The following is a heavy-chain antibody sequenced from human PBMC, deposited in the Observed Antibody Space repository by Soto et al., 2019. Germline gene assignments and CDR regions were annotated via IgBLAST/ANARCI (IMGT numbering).Heavy chain of an antibody. J-gene: IGHJ6*02. Sequence: EVQLVESGGGLVQPGGSLRLSCAASGFTFSSYYMNCVRQAPGKGLVWVARITSDGSSTTYADSVKGRFTISRDNAKNTLYLQMNSLRAEDTAVYSCARERGGGFGDVWGQGTTVTVSS. CDR3: ARERGGGFGDV. D-gene: IGHD3-10*01. V-gene: IGHV3-74*01. CDR1: GFTFSSYY. CDR2: ITSDGSST.